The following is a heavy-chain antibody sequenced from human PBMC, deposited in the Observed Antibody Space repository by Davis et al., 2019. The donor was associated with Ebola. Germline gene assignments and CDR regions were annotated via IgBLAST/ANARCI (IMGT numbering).Heavy chain of an antibody. V-gene: IGHV1-69*13. Sequence: AASVKVSCKASGGTFSSYAISWVRQAPGQGLEWMGGIIPIFGTANYAQKFQGRVTITADESTSTVYMELSSLRSEDTAVYYCASPGPVGGSYLHYWGQGTLVTVSS. CDR3: ASPGPVGGSYLHY. CDR2: IIPIFGTA. D-gene: IGHD1-26*01. J-gene: IGHJ4*02. CDR1: GGTFSSYA.